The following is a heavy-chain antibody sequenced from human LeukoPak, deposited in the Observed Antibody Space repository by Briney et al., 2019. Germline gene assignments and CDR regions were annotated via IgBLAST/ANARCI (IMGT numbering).Heavy chain of an antibody. CDR3: ALYCSGGSCYSIGGAFDI. CDR2: ISRSGTDT. Sequence: GSLRLSCAASGFTFSNYAMSWVRQAPGKGLEWVSAISRSGTDTYYADSVKGRFTISRDNSRNTLYLQMNSLRAEDTAVYFYALYCSGGSCYSIGGAFDIWGQGTLVTVSS. J-gene: IGHJ3*02. V-gene: IGHV3-23*01. D-gene: IGHD2-15*01. CDR1: GFTFSNYA.